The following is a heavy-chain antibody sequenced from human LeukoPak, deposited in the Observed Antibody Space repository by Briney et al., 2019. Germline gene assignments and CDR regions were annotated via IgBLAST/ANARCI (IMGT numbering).Heavy chain of an antibody. V-gene: IGHV1-18*01. J-gene: IGHJ5*02. CDR2: ISAYNGNT. D-gene: IGHD2-2*02. CDR1: GYTFTSYG. CDR3: ARNLGYCSSTSCYTGWFDP. Sequence: ASVTVSYKASGYTFTSYGISWVRQAPGQGLGWMGWISAYNGNTNYAQKLQGRVTITTDTSTSTAYMELRSLRSDDTAVYYCARNLGYCSSTSCYTGWFDPWGQGTLVTVSS.